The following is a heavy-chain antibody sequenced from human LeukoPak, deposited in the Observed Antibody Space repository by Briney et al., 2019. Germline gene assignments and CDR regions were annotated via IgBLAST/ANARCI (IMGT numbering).Heavy chain of an antibody. CDR3: ARIYSSSWFLNWFDP. CDR1: GGSISTSNYY. CDR2: IFYSGST. V-gene: IGHV4-39*07. Sequence: SETLSLTCTVSGGSISTSNYYWGWIRQPPGKGLEWIGNIFYSGSTYYSPSVKSRVTISLDTSKNQFSLKLNSVTAADTAVYYCARIYSSSWFLNWFDPWGQGTLVTVSS. J-gene: IGHJ5*02. D-gene: IGHD6-13*01.